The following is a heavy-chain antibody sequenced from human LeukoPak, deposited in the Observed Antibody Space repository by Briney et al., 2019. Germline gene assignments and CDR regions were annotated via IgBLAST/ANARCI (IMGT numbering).Heavy chain of an antibody. CDR1: GYSISGGYY. D-gene: IGHD4-23*01. J-gene: IGHJ4*02. V-gene: IGHV4-38-2*02. CDR2: IFQSVST. CDR3: ARYMTTVVLIDY. Sequence: KPSETLSLTCTVPGYSISGGYYWGWIRQPPGKGLEWIGTIFQSVSTYYNPSLKSRVTISVDTSKNQFSLKLSSVTAADTAVYYCARYMTTVVLIDYWGQGTLVTVSS.